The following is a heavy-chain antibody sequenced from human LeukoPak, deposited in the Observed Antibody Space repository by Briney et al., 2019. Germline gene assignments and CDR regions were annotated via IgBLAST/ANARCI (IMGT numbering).Heavy chain of an antibody. V-gene: IGHV4-59*12. CDR2: IYYSRST. D-gene: IGHD3-3*01. CDR3: ARLRTRYDFWSGRPHMDV. Sequence: SETLSLTCTVSGGSISSYYWSWIRQPPGKGLEWIGYIYYSRSTNYNPTLKSRATISVDTSKNQFSLKLSSVTAADTAVYYCARLRTRYDFWSGRPHMDVWGKGTTVTVSS. CDR1: GGSISSYY. J-gene: IGHJ6*03.